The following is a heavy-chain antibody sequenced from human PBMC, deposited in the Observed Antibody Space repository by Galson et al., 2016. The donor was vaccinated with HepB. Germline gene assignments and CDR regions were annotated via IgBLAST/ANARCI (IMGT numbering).Heavy chain of an antibody. CDR2: IYSDGNT. Sequence: LSLTCTVSGDSISDYYWSWIRQAPGKGLEWIGYIYSDGNTNYRPSLKSRVTITVDTSKNQFSLTLRFVTAADTAVYYCARGGASSKWLDPWGRGTLVTVSS. CDR1: GDSISDYY. J-gene: IGHJ5*02. CDR3: ARGGASSKWLDP. V-gene: IGHV4-59*01. D-gene: IGHD2-2*01.